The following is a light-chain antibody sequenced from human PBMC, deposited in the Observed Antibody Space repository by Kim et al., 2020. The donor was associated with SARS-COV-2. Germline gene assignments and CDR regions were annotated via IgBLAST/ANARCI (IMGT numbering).Light chain of an antibody. CDR2: DAS. J-gene: IGKJ1*01. CDR3: KQCANVPLT. CDR1: QGVSTD. Sequence: GDTPTPSCMTSQGVSTDLAWYHLKPGKAAQLLIYDASIWVTGIPARFSGSGSGTDFTLTISSLEPEDFAIYYCKQCANVPLTFGQGTNVDIK. V-gene: IGKV3-11*01.